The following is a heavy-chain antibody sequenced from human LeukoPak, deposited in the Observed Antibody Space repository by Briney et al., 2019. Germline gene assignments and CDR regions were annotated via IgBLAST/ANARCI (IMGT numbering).Heavy chain of an antibody. V-gene: IGHV4-59*01. CDR3: TRGSMAYYYMDV. J-gene: IGHJ6*03. D-gene: IGHD5-24*01. CDR2: IYYSGST. CDR1: GGSISSYY. Sequence: PSETLSLTCTVSGGSISSYYWSWIRQPPGKGLEWIGNIYYSGSTNYNPSLKSRVTISVDTSKNQFSLKLISVTTAETAVFYCTRGSMAYYYMDVWGKGTTVTISS.